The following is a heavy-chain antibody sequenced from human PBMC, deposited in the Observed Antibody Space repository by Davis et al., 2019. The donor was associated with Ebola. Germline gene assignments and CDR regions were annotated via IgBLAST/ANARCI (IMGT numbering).Heavy chain of an antibody. CDR1: GGSIISSSYY. J-gene: IGHJ6*02. Sequence: MPSETLSLTCTVSGGSIISSSYYWGWIRQPPGKGLEWIGSVSYSGNTYYNPSLKGRVTMSADTSKNQLSLKLSSVTAADTAVYYCARFTVTTPLCGMDVWGQGTTVTVSS. CDR3: ARFTVTTPLCGMDV. D-gene: IGHD4-17*01. CDR2: VSYSGNT. V-gene: IGHV4-39*01.